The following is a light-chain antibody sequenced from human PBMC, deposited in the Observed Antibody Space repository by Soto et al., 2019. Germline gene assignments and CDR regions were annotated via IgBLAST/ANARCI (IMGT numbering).Light chain of an antibody. CDR1: QSVADN. J-gene: IGKJ5*01. CDR3: QQYNYWPIT. CDR2: GAS. V-gene: IGKV3-15*01. Sequence: EVVMTQSPATLSVSPGERVTLSCRSSQSVADNLAWFQQKPGQGPRLLIYGASTRATGIPARFSGSGSETDFTLTVSSLRSEDSAVYYCQQYNYWPITFGQGTDWRL.